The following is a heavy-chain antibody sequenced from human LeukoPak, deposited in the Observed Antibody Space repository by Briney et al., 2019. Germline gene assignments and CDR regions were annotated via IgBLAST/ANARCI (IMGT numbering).Heavy chain of an antibody. Sequence: PGGSLRLSCAASGFTFSNYDMLWVRQATGKGLEWVSTIGTAGDTYYSGSVEGRFTISRENAKNSLYLQMNSLRAGDTAVYYCARGEDPKRYYYYGMDVWGQGTTVTVSS. J-gene: IGHJ6*02. CDR3: ARGEDPKRYYYYGMDV. CDR1: GFTFSNYD. V-gene: IGHV3-13*01. CDR2: IGTAGDT.